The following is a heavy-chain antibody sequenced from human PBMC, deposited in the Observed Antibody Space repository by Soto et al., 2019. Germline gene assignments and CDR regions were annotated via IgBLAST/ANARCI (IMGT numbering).Heavy chain of an antibody. CDR3: ESLVVRGVNSGEFYNFDY. Sequence: QLQLQESGPGLVKPSENLSLTCTVSGGSISSSYYYWGWIRQPPGKGLEWIGSLYYSGSTFYSPTLKSRVTISVATSKNPFSRKRNTVTAADTAVYYCESLVVRGVNSGEFYNFDYWCQGTLVTVSS. CDR2: LYYSGST. D-gene: IGHD3-10*01. J-gene: IGHJ4*02. V-gene: IGHV4-39*01. CDR1: GGSISSSYYY.